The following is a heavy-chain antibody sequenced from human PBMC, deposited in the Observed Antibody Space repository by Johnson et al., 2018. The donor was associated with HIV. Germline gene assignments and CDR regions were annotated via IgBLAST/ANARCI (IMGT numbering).Heavy chain of an antibody. CDR2: ISGSGGST. Sequence: VKLVESGGGLVQPGGSLRLSCAASGFTFSSYAMSWVRQAPGKGLEWVSAISGSGGSTYYADSVKGRFTISRDNSKNTLYLQMNSLRAEDTAVYYCATDSLVVVGVDGLLQLHDAFDIWGRGTMVTVSS. CDR1: GFTFSSYA. CDR3: ATDSLVVVGVDGLLQLHDAFDI. J-gene: IGHJ3*02. D-gene: IGHD2-15*01. V-gene: IGHV3-23*04.